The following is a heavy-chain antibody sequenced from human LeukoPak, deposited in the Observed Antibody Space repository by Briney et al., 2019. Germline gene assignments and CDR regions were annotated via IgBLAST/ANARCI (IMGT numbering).Heavy chain of an antibody. CDR2: ISGSGGST. D-gene: IGHD3-22*01. J-gene: IGHJ4*02. Sequence: GGTLRLSCAASGFTFSSYGMSWVRQAPGKGLEWVSAISGSGGSTYYADSVKGRFTISRDNSKNTLYLQMNSLRAEDTAMYYCTKDFSAVIVVVHLDHWGQGTLVSVSS. V-gene: IGHV3-23*01. CDR1: GFTFSSYG. CDR3: TKDFSAVIVVVHLDH.